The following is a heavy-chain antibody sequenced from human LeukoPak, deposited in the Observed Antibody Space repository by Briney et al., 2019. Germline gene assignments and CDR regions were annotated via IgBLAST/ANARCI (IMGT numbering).Heavy chain of an antibody. Sequence: SETLSLTCTVPGGSISSYYWSWIRQPPGKGLEWIGYIDYSGSTNYNPSLNSRVTISVDTSKNQFSLRLSSVTAADTAIYYCARAVSGRFDYWGQGTLVTVSS. D-gene: IGHD6-19*01. CDR3: ARAVSGRFDY. CDR2: IDYSGST. V-gene: IGHV4-59*08. J-gene: IGHJ4*02. CDR1: GGSISSYY.